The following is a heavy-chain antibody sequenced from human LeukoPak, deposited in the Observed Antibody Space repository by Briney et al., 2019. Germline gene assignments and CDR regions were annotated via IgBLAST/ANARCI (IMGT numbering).Heavy chain of an antibody. CDR1: GFTFSTYG. J-gene: IGHJ6*02. CDR2: IAYDGSSK. CDR3: AKGATMIVRGGMDV. D-gene: IGHD3-22*01. Sequence: PGGSLRLSCAAPGFTFSTYGMHWVRQAPGKGLEWVAVIAYDGSSKYYGDSVKGRFTISRDNPKNTLYLQMNSLRAEDTAVYYCAKGATMIVRGGMDVWGQGTTVTVSS. V-gene: IGHV3-30*18.